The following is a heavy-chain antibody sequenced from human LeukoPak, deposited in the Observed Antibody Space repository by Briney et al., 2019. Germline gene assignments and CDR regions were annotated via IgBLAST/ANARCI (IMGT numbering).Heavy chain of an antibody. V-gene: IGHV1-46*01. CDR1: GYTFIRHW. CDR2: INPNGGTT. CDR3: ASDSSTSASWWFDP. J-gene: IGHJ5*02. Sequence: ASVKVSCKASGYTFIRHWMHWVRQAPGQGLEWMGIINPNGGTTIYAQKFQGRVTLTSDVSTSTIYMELSSLRSDDMAVYFCASDSSTSASWWFDPWGQGTLVTVSS. D-gene: IGHD6-6*01.